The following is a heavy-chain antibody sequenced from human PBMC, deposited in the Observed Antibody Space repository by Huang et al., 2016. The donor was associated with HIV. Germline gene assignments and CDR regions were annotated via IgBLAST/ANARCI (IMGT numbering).Heavy chain of an antibody. D-gene: IGHD5-12*01. CDR3: TREYTVAGAFDL. V-gene: IGHV3-30-3*01. J-gene: IGHJ3*01. CDR2: ISNDGSSR. CDR1: GFSFANYA. Sequence: QVQLVESGGGVVQPGRSLRLSCAASGFSFANYARHWVRQAPGKRLEWVTFISNDGSSRYYADSVKGRFTISRDNCKNALYLQMNRLRGDDTAVYYCTREYTVAGAFDLWGQGTMVTVSS.